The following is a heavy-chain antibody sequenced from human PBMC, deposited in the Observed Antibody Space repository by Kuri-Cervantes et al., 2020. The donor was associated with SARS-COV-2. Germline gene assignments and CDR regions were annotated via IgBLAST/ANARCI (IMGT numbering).Heavy chain of an antibody. V-gene: IGHV1-69*05. J-gene: IGHJ6*03. D-gene: IGHD6-19*01. CDR2: IIPIFGTA. Sequence: SVKVSCKASGGTFSSYAISWVRQAPGQGLEWMGGIIPIFGTANYAQKFQGRVTITTDESTITAYMELSSLRSEDTAVYYCASGYSSGSHYYYYYMDVWGKGTTVTVSS. CDR3: ASGYSSGSHYYYYYMDV. CDR1: GGTFSSYA.